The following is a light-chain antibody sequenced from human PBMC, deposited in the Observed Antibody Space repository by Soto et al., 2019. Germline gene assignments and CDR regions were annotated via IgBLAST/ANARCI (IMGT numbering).Light chain of an antibody. V-gene: IGKV1-5*03. CDR1: QSISSW. CDR2: KAS. J-gene: IGKJ2*01. CDR3: QQYNSYPMYT. Sequence: DIQMTQSPSTLSASVGDRVTITCRASQSISSWLAWYQQKPGKAPKLLIYKASSLESGVPSSFSSSGSGTEFTLTISSLQPDDFATYYCQQYNSYPMYTFGQGTKLEIK.